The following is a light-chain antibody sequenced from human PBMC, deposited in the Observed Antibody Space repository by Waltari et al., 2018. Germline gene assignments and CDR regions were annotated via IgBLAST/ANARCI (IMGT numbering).Light chain of an antibody. CDR2: DAS. J-gene: IGKJ1*01. V-gene: IGKV1-5*01. CDR1: QSISSW. CDR3: QLYNTYRT. Sequence: DIQMTQSPSTLSASVGDRVTIPCRASQSISSWLAWYQQKPGKAPKLLIYDASTLEGGVPSRFSGSGSGTEFSLTISSLQPDDFATYYCQLYNTYRTFGQGTKVEIK.